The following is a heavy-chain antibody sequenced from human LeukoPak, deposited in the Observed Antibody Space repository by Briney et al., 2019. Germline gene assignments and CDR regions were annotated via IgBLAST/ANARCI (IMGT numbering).Heavy chain of an antibody. J-gene: IGHJ1*01. CDR2: IKSDGST. CDR1: GFTFTSYW. Sequence: GGSLRLSCAASGFTFTSYWMHWVRQPPGKGLVWVSRIKSDGSTNYADSVKGRFTISRDNAKNTVSLQMNSLRAEDTGVYYCARAPSEIGGYYPEYFRHWGQGTLVTVSS. CDR3: ARAPSEIGGYYPEYFRH. V-gene: IGHV3-74*01. D-gene: IGHD3-22*01.